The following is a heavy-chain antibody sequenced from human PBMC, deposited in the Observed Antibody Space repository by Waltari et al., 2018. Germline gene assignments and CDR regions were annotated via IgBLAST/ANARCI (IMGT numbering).Heavy chain of an antibody. J-gene: IGHJ3*02. CDR1: GDTLTELS. Sequence: QVQLVQSGAGVRKRGASVKVSCKVSGDTLTELSMHWVRQAPGKGLEWMGGFDPEDGETIYAQKFQGRVTMTEDTSTDTAYMELSSLRSEDTAVYYCATARTLSGSYYAFDIWGQGTMVTVSS. D-gene: IGHD1-26*01. CDR3: ATARTLSGSYYAFDI. V-gene: IGHV1-24*01. CDR2: FDPEDGET.